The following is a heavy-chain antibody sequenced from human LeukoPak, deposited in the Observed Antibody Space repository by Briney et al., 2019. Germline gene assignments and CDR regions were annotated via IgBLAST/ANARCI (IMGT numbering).Heavy chain of an antibody. CDR1: VYTFTSYG. CDR2: ISAYNGNT. CDR3: ARLQWLWSDY. Sequence: GSVKVSCKASVYTFTSYGISWVRPAPGQGLEWMGWISAYNGNTNYAQKLQGRVTMTTDTSTSTAYMELRSLRSDDTAVYYGARLQWLWSDYWGQGTLVTVSS. D-gene: IGHD6-19*01. V-gene: IGHV1-18*01. J-gene: IGHJ4*02.